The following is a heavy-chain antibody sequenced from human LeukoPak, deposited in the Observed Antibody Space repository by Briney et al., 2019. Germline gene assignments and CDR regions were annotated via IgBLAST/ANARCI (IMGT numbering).Heavy chain of an antibody. Sequence: ASVKVSCKASGYTFSSYYMHWVRQAPGQGLEWMGIIKPSVVSTSYAQKFQGRVTMTGDTSTSTVYMELSSLRSEDTAVYYCVREKEGGTSDYWGQGTLVTVSS. CDR1: GYTFSSYY. CDR2: IKPSVVST. J-gene: IGHJ4*02. CDR3: VREKEGGTSDY. D-gene: IGHD1-14*01. V-gene: IGHV1-46*01.